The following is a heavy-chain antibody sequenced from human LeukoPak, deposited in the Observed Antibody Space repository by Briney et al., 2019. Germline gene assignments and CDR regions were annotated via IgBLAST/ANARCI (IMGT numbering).Heavy chain of an antibody. V-gene: IGHV3-7*01. CDR1: GFTFRNFW. D-gene: IGHD4-23*01. CDR3: AKLLRDVTIYDF. J-gene: IGHJ4*01. Sequence: GGSLRLSCAASGFTFRNFWMSWVRQAPGKGLEWVASINQDQSAKFYVDSVRGRFTISRDNAQNSLFLQMNSLRAEDTAFYYCAKLLRDVTIYDFWGQGALVTVSS. CDR2: INQDQSAK.